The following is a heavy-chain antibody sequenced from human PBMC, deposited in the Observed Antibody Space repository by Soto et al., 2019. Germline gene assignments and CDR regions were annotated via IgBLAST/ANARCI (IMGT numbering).Heavy chain of an antibody. Sequence: PGGSLILSCAASGFTFSNFAIHWVRQAPGKGLEWVAVISHDGTNKYYADSVKGRFTISRDNSNNTLYLQMNSLRAEDTAVYYCARNYYGSGSYLGPFGYWGQGTLVTVSS. CDR1: GFTFSNFA. D-gene: IGHD3-10*01. CDR2: ISHDGTNK. J-gene: IGHJ4*02. CDR3: ARNYYGSGSYLGPFGY. V-gene: IGHV3-30-3*01.